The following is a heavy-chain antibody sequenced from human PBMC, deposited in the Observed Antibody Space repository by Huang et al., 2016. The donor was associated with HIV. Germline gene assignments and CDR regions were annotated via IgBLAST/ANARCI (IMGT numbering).Heavy chain of an antibody. Sequence: QVQLVESGGGVVQPGRSLRLSCAASGFTFSSYGMHWVRQAPGKGLEWVAVISYDGSNKYYADSVKGRFTISRDNSKNTLYLQMNSLRAEDTAVYYCAKEGYDSSGSYPGDYWGQGTLVTVSS. J-gene: IGHJ4*02. V-gene: IGHV3-30*18. D-gene: IGHD3-22*01. CDR3: AKEGYDSSGSYPGDY. CDR1: GFTFSSYG. CDR2: ISYDGSNK.